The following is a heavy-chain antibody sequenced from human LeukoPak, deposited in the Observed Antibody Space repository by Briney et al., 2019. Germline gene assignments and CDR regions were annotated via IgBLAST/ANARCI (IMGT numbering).Heavy chain of an antibody. CDR1: GGSISSYY. D-gene: IGHD6-19*01. J-gene: IGHJ3*02. Sequence: KPSETLSLTCTVSGGSISSYYWSWIRQPPGKGLEWIGYVYYSGSTNYNPSLKSRVTISVDTSKNQFSLKLSSVTAADTAVYYCARRIAVAGYDAFDIWGQGTMVTVSS. V-gene: IGHV4-59*08. CDR2: VYYSGST. CDR3: ARRIAVAGYDAFDI.